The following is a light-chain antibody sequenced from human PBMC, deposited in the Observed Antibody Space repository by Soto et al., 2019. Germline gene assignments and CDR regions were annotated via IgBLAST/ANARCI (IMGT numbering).Light chain of an antibody. CDR2: GAS. Sequence: EIVMTQSPATLPVSPGERATLSCRASQSVSFNLAWYQQKPGQTPMLLIYGASTRATGIPTRFSGSGSGTDFTLTISSLEPEDFAVYYCQQRSDWPPSLTFGGGTKVDIK. J-gene: IGKJ4*01. V-gene: IGKV3-11*01. CDR3: QQRSDWPPSLT. CDR1: QSVSFN.